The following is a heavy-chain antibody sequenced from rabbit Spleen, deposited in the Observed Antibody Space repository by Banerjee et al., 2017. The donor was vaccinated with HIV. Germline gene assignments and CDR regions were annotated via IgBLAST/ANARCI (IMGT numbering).Heavy chain of an antibody. V-gene: IGHV1S45*01. CDR3: ARDLTDVIGWNFGW. CDR2: IYGATGSSA. Sequence: QEQLVEYGGDLVQPEGSLTLTCKASGLDFSSSYWICWVRQAPGKGLELIACIYGATGSSAWYANWAKGRFTFSKTSSTTVTLQMTSLTAADTATYFCARDLTDVIGWNFGWWGPGTLVTVS. J-gene: IGHJ4*01. CDR1: GLDFSSSYW. D-gene: IGHD1-1*01.